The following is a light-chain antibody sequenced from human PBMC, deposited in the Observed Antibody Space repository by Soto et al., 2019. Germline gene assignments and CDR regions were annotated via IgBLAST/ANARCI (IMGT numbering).Light chain of an antibody. Sequence: DIQMTQSPSTLSASVGDRVTITCRASQSITNLLAWYQQKPGKAPKLLIYDASSSETGVPSRFSGSGSGTEFTLTISSLQPDDFATYYCQQYNSYSAAWTFGQGTKVEIK. CDR1: QSITNL. CDR3: QQYNSYSAAWT. CDR2: DAS. V-gene: IGKV1-5*01. J-gene: IGKJ1*01.